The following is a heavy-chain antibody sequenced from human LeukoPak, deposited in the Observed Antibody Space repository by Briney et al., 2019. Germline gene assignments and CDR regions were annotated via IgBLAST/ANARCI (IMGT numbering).Heavy chain of an antibody. CDR1: GFPFSSYW. Sequence: GSLSLSCAASGFPFSSYWMSWVRQAPGKGLEGVANIKQDGSEKYYVDSVKGRFTISRDNAKNSLYLQMNSLRAEDTAVYYCAELGITMIGGVWGKGTTVTISS. CDR2: IKQDGSEK. D-gene: IGHD3-10*02. J-gene: IGHJ6*04. V-gene: IGHV3-7*01. CDR3: AELGITMIGGV.